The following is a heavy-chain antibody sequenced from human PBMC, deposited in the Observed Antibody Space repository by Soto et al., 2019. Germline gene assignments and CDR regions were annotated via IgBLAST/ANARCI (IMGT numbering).Heavy chain of an antibody. D-gene: IGHD1-26*01. V-gene: IGHV3-30*18. CDR2: ISYDGSNK. CDR1: GFTFSSYG. CDR3: AKDPYSGSSRGPFDY. J-gene: IGHJ4*02. Sequence: GGSLRLSCAASGFTFSSYGMHWVRQAPGKGLEWVAVISYDGSNKYYADSVKGRFTISRDNSKNTLYLQMNSLRAEDTAVYYCAKDPYSGSSRGPFDYWGQGTLVTVFS.